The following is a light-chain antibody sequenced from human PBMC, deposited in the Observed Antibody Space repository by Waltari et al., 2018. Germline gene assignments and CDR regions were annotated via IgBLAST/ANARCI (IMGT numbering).Light chain of an antibody. CDR3: CSYARSNTYV. CDR2: DVT. J-gene: IGLJ1*01. Sequence: QSALTQPASVSGSPGQSITIPCTGTSTDVGGYNSNSWYQQHPGKAPKLIIYDVTKRPSGVSDRFSGSKSGNTASLTISGLQAEDEADYYCCSYARSNTYVFGTGTKVTVL. V-gene: IGLV2-14*03. CDR1: STDVGGYNS.